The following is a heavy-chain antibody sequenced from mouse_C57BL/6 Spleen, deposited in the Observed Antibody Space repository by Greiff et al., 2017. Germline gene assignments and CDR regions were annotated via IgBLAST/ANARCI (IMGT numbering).Heavy chain of an antibody. CDR3: ARSTVVPMDY. V-gene: IGHV1-82*01. J-gene: IGHJ4*01. Sequence: QVQLQQSGPELVKPGASVKISCKASGYAFSSSWMNWVKQRPGKGLEWIGRIYPGDGDTNYNGKFKGKATLTADKSSSTAYMQLSSLTSEDSAVYFYARSTVVPMDYWGQGTSVTVSS. D-gene: IGHD1-1*01. CDR2: IYPGDGDT. CDR1: GYAFSSSW.